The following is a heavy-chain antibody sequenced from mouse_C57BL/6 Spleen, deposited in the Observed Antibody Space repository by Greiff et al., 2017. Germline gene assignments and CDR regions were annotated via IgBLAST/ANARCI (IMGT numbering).Heavy chain of an antibody. V-gene: IGHV14-1*01. J-gene: IGHJ2*01. CDR3: TTGNYFDY. CDR2: IDPEDGDT. Sequence: DVQLQQSGAELVRPGASVKLSCTASGFTINDYYMSWVKQRPEQGLEWIGRIDPEDGDTEYAPQFQGKATMTADTSSNTAYLQLSSLTAEDTAVYYCTTGNYFDYWGQGTTLTVSS. CDR1: GFTINDYY. D-gene: IGHD1-1*02.